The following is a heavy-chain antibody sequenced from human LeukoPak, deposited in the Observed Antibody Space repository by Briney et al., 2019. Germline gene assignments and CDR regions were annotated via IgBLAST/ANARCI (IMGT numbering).Heavy chain of an antibody. CDR3: AVGGAYDILTGYF. V-gene: IGHV1-69*13. CDR1: GGTFSSYA. CDR2: IIPIFGTA. J-gene: IGHJ4*02. D-gene: IGHD3-9*01. Sequence: GASVKVSCEASGGTFSSYAISWVRQAPGQGLEWMGGIIPIFGTANYAQKFQGRVTITADESTSTAYMELSSLRSEDTAVYYCAVGGAYDILTGYFWGQGTLVTVSS.